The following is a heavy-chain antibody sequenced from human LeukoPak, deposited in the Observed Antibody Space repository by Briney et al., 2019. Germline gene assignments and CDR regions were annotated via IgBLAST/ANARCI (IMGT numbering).Heavy chain of an antibody. CDR1: GGSISSYY. CDR3: ARQLVGFDY. D-gene: IGHD6-13*01. J-gene: IGHJ4*02. CDR2: IYSGGST. Sequence: ETLSLTCTVSGGSISSYYWSWVRQAPGKGLEWVSVIYSGGSTYYADSVKGRFTISRDNSKNTLYLQMNSLRAEDTAVYYCARQLVGFDYWGQGTLVTVSS. V-gene: IGHV3-53*01.